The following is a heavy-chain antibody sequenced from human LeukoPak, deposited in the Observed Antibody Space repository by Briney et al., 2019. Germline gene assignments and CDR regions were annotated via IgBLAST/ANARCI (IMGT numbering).Heavy chain of an antibody. CDR1: GYTFTSYY. Sequence: ASVKVSCKASGYTFTSYYMHWVRQAPGQGLEWMGIINPSGGSTSYAQKFQGRVTMTRDMSTSTVYMELSSLRAEDTAVYYCARDLLGGGLFDYWGQGTLVTVSS. CDR2: INPSGGST. J-gene: IGHJ4*02. V-gene: IGHV1-46*01. CDR3: ARDLLGGGLFDY. D-gene: IGHD3-16*01.